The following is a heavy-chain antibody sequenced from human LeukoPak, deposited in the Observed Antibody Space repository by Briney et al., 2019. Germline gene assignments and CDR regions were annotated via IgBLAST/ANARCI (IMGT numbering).Heavy chain of an antibody. Sequence: GGSLRLSCAASGFTFSSYSMNWVRQAPGKGLEWISYISSRSSAIYYADSVKGRFTISRDNAKNSLYLQMDSLRAEDTAVYYCARGRGTSSMHPRSSRLDYWGQGTLVTVSS. D-gene: IGHD3-16*01. V-gene: IGHV3-48*01. J-gene: IGHJ4*02. CDR1: GFTFSSYS. CDR3: ARGRGTSSMHPRSSRLDY. CDR2: ISSRSSAI.